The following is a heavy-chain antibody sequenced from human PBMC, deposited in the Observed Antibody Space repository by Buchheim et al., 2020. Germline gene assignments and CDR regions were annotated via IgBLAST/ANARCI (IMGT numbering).Heavy chain of an antibody. CDR3: AKDFGWNPTFFDY. CDR1: GFTFSNYA. Sequence: EVQLLESGGGLVQPGGSLRLSCAASGFTFSNYAMNLVRQAPGKGLEWVSAISGSGGSTYYPDSVQGRFTISRDNSKNTLYLQMNSLGAEDTAVYYCAKDFGWNPTFFDYWGQGTL. D-gene: IGHD1-1*01. J-gene: IGHJ4*02. CDR2: ISGSGGST. V-gene: IGHV3-23*01.